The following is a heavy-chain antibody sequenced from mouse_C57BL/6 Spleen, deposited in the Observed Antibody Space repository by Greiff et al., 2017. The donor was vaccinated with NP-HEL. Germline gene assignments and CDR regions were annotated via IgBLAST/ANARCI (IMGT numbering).Heavy chain of an antibody. V-gene: IGHV1-64*01. CDR2: IHPNSGST. CDR3: AREELGGFAY. CDR1: GYTFTSYW. D-gene: IGHD4-1*01. Sequence: QVQLQQSGAELVKPGASVKLSCKASGYTFTSYWMHWVKQRPGQGLEWIGMIHPNSGSTNYNEKFKIKATLTVDKSSSTAYMQLSSLTSEDSAVYYCAREELGGFAYWGQGTLVTVSA. J-gene: IGHJ3*01.